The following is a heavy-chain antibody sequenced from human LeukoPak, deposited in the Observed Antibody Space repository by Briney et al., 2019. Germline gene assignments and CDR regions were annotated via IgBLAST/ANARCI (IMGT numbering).Heavy chain of an antibody. CDR2: IYSGGST. J-gene: IGHJ4*02. D-gene: IGHD6-13*01. V-gene: IGHV3-66*01. CDR3: ARGGYSSSWPFDY. CDR1: GFTVSSNY. Sequence: PGGSLRLSCAASGFTVSSNYMSWVRQAPGKGLEWVSVIYSGGSTYYADSVKGRFTISRDNSKNTLYLQMNSLRAEDTAVYYCARGGYSSSWPFDYWGQGTLATVSS.